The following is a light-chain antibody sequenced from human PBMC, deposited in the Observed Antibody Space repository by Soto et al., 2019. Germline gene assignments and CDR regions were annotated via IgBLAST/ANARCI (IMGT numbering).Light chain of an antibody. V-gene: IGKV1-5*01. CDR1: QSITYR. J-gene: IGKJ1*01. CDR3: QQYYAYWK. Sequence: DIQMTQSPSTLSASVVDIVKINCRASQSITYRLAWYQPKPGKAPNLLIYDASILGGGVPSRFSGSGSGTEFTLIITNVQPGDFATYYCQQYYAYWKCGQGTKGDIK. CDR2: DAS.